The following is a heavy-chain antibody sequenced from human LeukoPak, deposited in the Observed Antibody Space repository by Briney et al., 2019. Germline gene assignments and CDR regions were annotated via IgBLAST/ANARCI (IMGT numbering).Heavy chain of an antibody. Sequence: QSGGSLRLSCAASGFTFSSYSMDWVRQAPWTGLEWVSYISSSSSTIYYADSVKGRFTISRDNAKNSLYLQMNSLRVEDTAVYYCARHSGSGSYSPPDWGQGTLVTVSS. CDR3: ARHSGSGSYSPPD. CDR2: ISSSSSTI. D-gene: IGHD3-10*01. J-gene: IGHJ4*02. V-gene: IGHV3-48*04. CDR1: GFTFSSYS.